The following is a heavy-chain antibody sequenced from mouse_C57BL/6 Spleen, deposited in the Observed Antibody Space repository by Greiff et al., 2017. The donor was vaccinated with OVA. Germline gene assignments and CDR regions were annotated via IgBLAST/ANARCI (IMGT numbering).Heavy chain of an antibody. CDR1: GYTFTSYW. CDR2: INPSNGGT. CDR3: ALEGARDFDY. V-gene: IGHV1-53*01. D-gene: IGHD3-3*01. J-gene: IGHJ2*01. Sequence: VKLMESGTELVKPGASVKLSCKASGYTFTSYWMHWVKQRPGQGLEWIGNINPSNGGTNYNEKFKSKATLTVDKSSSTAYMQLSSLTSEDSAVYYCALEGARDFDYWGQGTTLTVSS.